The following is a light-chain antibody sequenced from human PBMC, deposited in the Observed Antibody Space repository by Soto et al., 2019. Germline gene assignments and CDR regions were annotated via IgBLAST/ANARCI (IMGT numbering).Light chain of an antibody. CDR3: QQSYSTPLN. Sequence: DIQITQSPSSLSASVGDRVTITCRASQSISSSFLNWYQQKPGKAPKLLIYAASSLQSGVPSRFSGSGSGTDFTLTISSLQPEDFATYYCQQSYSTPLNCGGGTKGDIK. CDR1: QSISSSF. J-gene: IGKJ4*01. CDR2: AAS. V-gene: IGKV1-39*01.